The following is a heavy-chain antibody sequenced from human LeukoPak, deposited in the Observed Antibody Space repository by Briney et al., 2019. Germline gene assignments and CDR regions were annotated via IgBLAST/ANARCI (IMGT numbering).Heavy chain of an antibody. CDR3: ARARKVRGVIITSYCFDY. V-gene: IGHV1-8*01. CDR2: MNPNSGNT. D-gene: IGHD3-10*01. Sequence: ASVKVSCKASGYTFTSYDINWVRQATGQGLEWMGWMNPNSGNTGYAQKFQGRVTMTRNTSISTAYMELSSLRSEDTAVYYCARARKVRGVIITSYCFDYWGQGTLVTVS. J-gene: IGHJ4*02. CDR1: GYTFTSYD.